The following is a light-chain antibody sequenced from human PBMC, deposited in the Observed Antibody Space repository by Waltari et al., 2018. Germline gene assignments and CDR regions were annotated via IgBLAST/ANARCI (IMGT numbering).Light chain of an antibody. CDR1: QSVSRA. CDR2: GAS. J-gene: IGKJ1*01. Sequence: EIVLTQSPGTLSLSLGERATLSCRASQSVSRALTWYKQKPGQALRLLIYGASTRATGIPDRFSGSGSGTDFSLTISRLEPDDFAVYYCQHYLRLPVTFGQGTTVEI. CDR3: QHYLRLPVT. V-gene: IGKV3-20*01.